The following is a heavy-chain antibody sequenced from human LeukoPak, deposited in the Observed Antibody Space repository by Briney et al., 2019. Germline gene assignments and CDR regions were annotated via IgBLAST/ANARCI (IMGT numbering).Heavy chain of an antibody. V-gene: IGHV3-48*04. CDR3: ARDDVDYYAGMDV. Sequence: GGSLRLSCAASGFTFSSYSMNWVRQAPGKGLEWVSYISSSGDTIYYADSVQGRFTISRDNAKKSLYLQMNSLRADDTAFYYCARDDVDYYAGMDVWGQGTTVTVSS. CDR1: GFTFSSYS. D-gene: IGHD3-16*01. CDR2: ISSSGDTI. J-gene: IGHJ6*02.